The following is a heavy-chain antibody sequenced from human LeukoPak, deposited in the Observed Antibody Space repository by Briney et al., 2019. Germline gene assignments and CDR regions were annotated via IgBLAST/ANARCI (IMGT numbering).Heavy chain of an antibody. CDR3: ARVPGLNSGNYGY. J-gene: IGHJ4*02. CDR2: IRNKDTKYTK. CDR1: GFTFSDHY. V-gene: IGHV3-72*01. Sequence: GGSLRLSCAASGFTFSDHYMDWIRQGPGKGLEWVGRIRNKDTKYTKEYAASVKGRFTISRDDSQNSLYLQMNSLKIEDTAVYYCARVPGLNSGNYGYWGQGTLVTVSS. D-gene: IGHD3-10*01.